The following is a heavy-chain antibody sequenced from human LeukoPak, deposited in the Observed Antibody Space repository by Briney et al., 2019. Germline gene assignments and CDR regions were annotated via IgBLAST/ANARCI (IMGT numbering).Heavy chain of an antibody. V-gene: IGHV3-23*01. J-gene: IGHJ3*02. D-gene: IGHD3-3*01. CDR1: GFTFNNYA. Sequence: GSLRLSCAASGFTFNNYAMNWVRQAPGKGLEWVSTISGGGGSTYYADSVKGRFTISRDNSKNTLYLQMNSLRAEDTAVYYCARSQDRKDVLRFLEWLLWGAFDIWGQGTMVTVSS. CDR2: ISGGGGST. CDR3: ARSQDRKDVLRFLEWLLWGAFDI.